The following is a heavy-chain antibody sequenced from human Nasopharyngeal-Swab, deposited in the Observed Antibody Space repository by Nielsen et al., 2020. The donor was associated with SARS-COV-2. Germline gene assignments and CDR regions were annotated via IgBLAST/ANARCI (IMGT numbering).Heavy chain of an antibody. V-gene: IGHV3-69-1*01. D-gene: IGHD6-13*01. CDR1: GFTFSAYI. CDR2: ISSYGTV. CDR3: ATAGIAAAGKPLTY. J-gene: IGHJ4*02. Sequence: GGSLSLSCAASGFTFSAYIMNWVRQAPGKGLEWVSYISSYGTVYYADSVKDRFTISRDNAKNSLYLQLNNLRVEDTALYYCATAGIAAAGKPLTYWGQGTLVSVSS.